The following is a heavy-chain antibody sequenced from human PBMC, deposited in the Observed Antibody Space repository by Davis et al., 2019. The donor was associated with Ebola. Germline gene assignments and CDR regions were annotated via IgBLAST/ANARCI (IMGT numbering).Heavy chain of an antibody. CDR2: IGTAGDT. CDR1: GFTFSSYD. Sequence: GGSLRLSCASSGFTFSSYDMHWVRQATGKGLEWVSAIGTAGDTYYPGSVKGRFTISRDNAKNSLYLQMNSLRAEDTAVYYCARVMGDSTIYYYYGMDVWGKGTTVTVSS. D-gene: IGHD2-2*01. CDR3: ARVMGDSTIYYYYGMDV. J-gene: IGHJ6*04. V-gene: IGHV3-13*01.